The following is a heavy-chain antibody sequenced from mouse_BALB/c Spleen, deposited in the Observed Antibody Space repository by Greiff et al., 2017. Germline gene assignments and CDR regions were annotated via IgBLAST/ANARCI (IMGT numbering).Heavy chain of an antibody. CDR2: INPSNGGT. CDR1: GYTFTSYY. D-gene: IGHD1-1*01. CDR3: TRRNYYYGSSYVGGFDY. Sequence: VQLQQSGAELVKPGASVKLSCKASGYTFTSYYMYWVKQRPGQGLEWIGEINPSNGGTNFNEKFKSKATLTVDKSSSTAYMQLSSLTSEDSAVYYCTRRNYYYGSSYVGGFDYWGQGTTLTVSS. V-gene: IGHV1S81*02. J-gene: IGHJ2*01.